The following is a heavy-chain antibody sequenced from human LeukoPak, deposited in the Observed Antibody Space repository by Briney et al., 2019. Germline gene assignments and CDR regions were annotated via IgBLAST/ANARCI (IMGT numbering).Heavy chain of an antibody. V-gene: IGHV3-30-3*01. Sequence: GGSLRLSCAASGFTFSSYAMHWVRQAPGKGLEWVAVISYDGSNKYYADSVKGRFTISRDNSKNTLYLQMNSLRAEDTAVYYCASESEQQLDNAFDIWGQGTMVTVSS. CDR1: GFTFSSYA. J-gene: IGHJ3*02. CDR3: ASESEQQLDNAFDI. CDR2: ISYDGSNK. D-gene: IGHD6-13*01.